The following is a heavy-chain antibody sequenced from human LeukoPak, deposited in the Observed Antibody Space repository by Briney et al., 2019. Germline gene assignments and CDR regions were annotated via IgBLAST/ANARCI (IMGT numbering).Heavy chain of an antibody. CDR2: IYYSGST. CDR1: GGSISSSSYY. D-gene: IGHD4-11*01. Sequence: SETLSLTCTVSGGSISSSSYYWGWIRQPPGKGLEWIGSIYYSGSTYYNPSLKSRVTISVDTSKNQFSLKLSSVTAADTAVYYCAREGPLTTVTNQDAFDIWGQGTMVTVSS. CDR3: AREGPLTTVTNQDAFDI. J-gene: IGHJ3*02. V-gene: IGHV4-39*07.